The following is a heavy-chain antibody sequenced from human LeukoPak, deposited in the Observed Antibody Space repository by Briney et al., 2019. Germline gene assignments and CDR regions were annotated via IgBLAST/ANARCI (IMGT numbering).Heavy chain of an antibody. CDR2: IYTSGST. CDR1: GGSISSYY. V-gene: IGHV4-4*07. D-gene: IGHD2-2*01. J-gene: IGHJ6*03. CDR3: ARDNIVVVPAAKGYYYYMDV. Sequence: ASETLSLTCTVSGGSISSYYWSWIRQPAGKGLEWIGRIYTSGSTNYNPSLKSRVTMSVDTSKNQFSLKLSSVTAADTAVYYCARDNIVVVPAAKGYYYYMDVWGKGTTVTVSS.